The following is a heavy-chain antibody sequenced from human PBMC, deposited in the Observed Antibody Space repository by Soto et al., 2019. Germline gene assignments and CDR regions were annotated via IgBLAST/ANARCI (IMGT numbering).Heavy chain of an antibody. CDR3: ARIVRPTSMAHHAFEV. V-gene: IGHV4-30-2*01. CDR2: IYHSGST. Sequence: PSETLSLTCAVSGGSISRGGYSWNWIRQPPGKGLEWIGYIYHSGSTYYNPSLKSRVTISVDKSKNQFSLKLTSVTAADTAMFYCARIVRPTSMAHHAFEVWGQGTMVTVSS. D-gene: IGHD1-1*01. J-gene: IGHJ3*01. CDR1: GGSISRGGYS.